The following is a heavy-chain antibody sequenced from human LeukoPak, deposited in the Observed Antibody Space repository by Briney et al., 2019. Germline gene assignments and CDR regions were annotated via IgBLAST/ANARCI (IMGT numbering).Heavy chain of an antibody. CDR1: GFTVSSNY. V-gene: IGHV3-66*01. Sequence: GGSLRLSCAASGFTVSSNYMSWVRQAPGKGLEWVSVIYSGGSTYYADSEKGRFTISRDNSKNTLYLQMNSLRAEDTAVYYCASCCGGSCYGGAFDIWGQGTMVTVSS. J-gene: IGHJ3*02. D-gene: IGHD2-15*01. CDR2: IYSGGST. CDR3: ASCCGGSCYGGAFDI.